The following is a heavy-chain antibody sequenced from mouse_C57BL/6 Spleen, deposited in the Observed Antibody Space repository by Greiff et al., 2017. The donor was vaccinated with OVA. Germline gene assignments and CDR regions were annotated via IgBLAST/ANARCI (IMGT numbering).Heavy chain of an antibody. CDR1: GYTFTDYY. D-gene: IGHD2-1*01. V-gene: IGHV1-76*01. J-gene: IGHJ4*01. CDR3: ARSGGKRGDAMDY. Sequence: QVQLQQSGAELVRPGASVKLSCKASGYTFTDYYINWVKQRPGQGLEWIARIYPGSGNTYYNEKFKGKATLTAEKSSSTAYMQLSSLTSEDSAVYFCARSGGKRGDAMDYWGQGTSVTVSS. CDR2: IYPGSGNT.